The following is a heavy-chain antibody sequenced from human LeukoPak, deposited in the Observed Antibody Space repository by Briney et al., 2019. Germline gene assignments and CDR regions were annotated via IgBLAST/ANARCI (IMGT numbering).Heavy chain of an antibody. CDR2: VNNSGTT. V-gene: IGHV4-34*01. CDR3: ARAYNGYDYP. D-gene: IGHD5-12*01. CDR1: GGSFTDYC. J-gene: IGHJ5*02. Sequence: SETLSLTCAVYGGSFTDYCWSWIRQTPGKGLEWIGEVNNSGTTKYNPSLKSRVTISVDTSKNQFSLKVTSVTAADTALYYCARAYNGYDYPWGQGTLVTVSS.